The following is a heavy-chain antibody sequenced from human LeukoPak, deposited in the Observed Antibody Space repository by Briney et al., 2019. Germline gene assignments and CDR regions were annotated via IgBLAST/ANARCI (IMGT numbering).Heavy chain of an antibody. Sequence: GGSLRLSCAASGFTFSSYGMHWVRQAPGKGLEWVAVIWYDGSNKYYADSVKGRFTISRDNSKNTLYLQMNSLRAEDTAVYYCARERVEQWPGHDAFDIWGQGTMVTVSS. CDR3: ARERVEQWPGHDAFDI. V-gene: IGHV3-33*01. CDR1: GFTFSSYG. J-gene: IGHJ3*02. CDR2: IWYDGSNK. D-gene: IGHD6-19*01.